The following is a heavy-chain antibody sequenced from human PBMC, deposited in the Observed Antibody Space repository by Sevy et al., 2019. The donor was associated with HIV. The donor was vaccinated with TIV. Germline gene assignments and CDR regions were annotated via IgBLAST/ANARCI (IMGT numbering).Heavy chain of an antibody. CDR2: TDYNGHI. Sequence: SETLSLTCTVSGGSITSLYWNWIRQPPGKGLGWIANTDYNGHINYNPSLTSRVTLPLDTSKNQFSLRLSSVSAADTAMYYCAGENAWGRGYSWGQGTLVTVSS. V-gene: IGHV4-59*11. J-gene: IGHJ4*02. CDR3: AGENAWGRGYS. D-gene: IGHD1-26*01. CDR1: GGSITSLY.